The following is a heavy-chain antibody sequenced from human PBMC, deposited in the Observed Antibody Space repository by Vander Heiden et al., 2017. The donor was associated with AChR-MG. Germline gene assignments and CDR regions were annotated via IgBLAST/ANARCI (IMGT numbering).Heavy chain of an antibody. CDR3: ARSQRSSYKI. Sequence: QVQLQQWGAGLLKPSETLSLTCAVYGGSFSGYYWSWIRQPPGKGLEWIGEINHSGSTNYNPSLKSRVTISVDTSKNQFSLKLSSVTAADTAVYYCARSQRSSYKIWGQGTLVTVSS. CDR1: GGSFSGYY. D-gene: IGHD6-19*01. J-gene: IGHJ4*02. CDR2: INHSGST. V-gene: IGHV4-34*01.